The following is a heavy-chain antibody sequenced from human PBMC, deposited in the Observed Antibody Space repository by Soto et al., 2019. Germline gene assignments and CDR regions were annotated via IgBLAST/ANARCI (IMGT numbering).Heavy chain of an antibody. CDR1: GGSISSGGYY. J-gene: IGHJ3*02. CDR3: ARDLSGSSWLVPTHAFDI. D-gene: IGHD6-13*01. Sequence: QVQLQESGPGLVKPSQTLSLTCTVSGGSISSGGYYWSWIRQHPGKGLEWIGYIYYSGSTYYNPSLKRRVTISVDTSKNQFPLKLSSVTAADTAVYYCARDLSGSSWLVPTHAFDIWGQGTMVTVSS. V-gene: IGHV4-31*03. CDR2: IYYSGST.